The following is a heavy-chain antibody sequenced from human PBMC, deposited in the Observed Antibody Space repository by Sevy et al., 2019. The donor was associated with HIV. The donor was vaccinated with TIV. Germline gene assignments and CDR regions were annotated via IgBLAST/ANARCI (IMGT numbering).Heavy chain of an antibody. V-gene: IGHV3-66*01. J-gene: IGHJ6*02. Sequence: GGSLRLSCEASGFTVSGNYMAWVRLAPGKGLEWVSLIDSGGSTYYADSVKGRFTISRDNAKNTLYLQMNPLRAKDTAVYFCARDRYYDASGYYYYYYGMDVWGQGTTVTVSS. CDR2: IDSGGST. CDR3: ARDRYYDASGYYYYYYGMDV. D-gene: IGHD3-22*01. CDR1: GFTVSGNY.